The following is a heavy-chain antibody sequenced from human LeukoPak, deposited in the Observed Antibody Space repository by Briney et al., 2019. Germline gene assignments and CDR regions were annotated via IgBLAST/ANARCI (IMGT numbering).Heavy chain of an antibody. V-gene: IGHV3-23*01. D-gene: IGHD6-13*01. CDR3: AKEWKYSSSWYQYYFDC. CDR1: GFTVSSYA. Sequence: GGSLRLSCAASGFTVSSYAMSWVRQAPGKGLEWVSAISGSGDTSYYADSVRGRFTISRDISNNTLFLQMDSLRAEDTAVYFCAKEWKYSSSWYQYYFDCWGQGTLVTVSS. J-gene: IGHJ4*02. CDR2: ISGSGDTS.